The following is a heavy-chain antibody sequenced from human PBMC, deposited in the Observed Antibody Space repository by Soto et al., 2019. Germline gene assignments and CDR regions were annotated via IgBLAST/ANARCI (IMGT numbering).Heavy chain of an antibody. D-gene: IGHD1-26*01. J-gene: IGHJ4*02. V-gene: IGHV3-30*18. CDR2: ISYDGSNK. CDR1: GFTFSSYG. Sequence: GGSLRLSCAASGFTFSSYGMNWVRQAPGKGLEWVAVISYDGSNKYYADSVKGRFTISRDNSKNTLYLQMSSLRAEDTAVYYCAKGGSYYVRTYYFDYWGQGTLVTVSS. CDR3: AKGGSYYVRTYYFDY.